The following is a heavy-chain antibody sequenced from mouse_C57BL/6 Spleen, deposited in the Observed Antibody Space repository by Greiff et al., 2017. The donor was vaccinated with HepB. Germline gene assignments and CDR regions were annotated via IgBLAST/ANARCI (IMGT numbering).Heavy chain of an antibody. D-gene: IGHD2-14*01. CDR1: GYTFTSYW. J-gene: IGHJ4*01. V-gene: IGHV1-53*01. CDR3: ARKEVRDYAMDY. Sequence: QVHVKQPGTELVKPGASVKLSCKASGYTFTSYWMHWVKQRPGQGLEWIGNINPSNGGTNYNEKFKSKATLTVDKSSSTAYMQLSSLTSEDSAVYYCARKEVRDYAMDYWGQGTSVTVSS. CDR2: INPSNGGT.